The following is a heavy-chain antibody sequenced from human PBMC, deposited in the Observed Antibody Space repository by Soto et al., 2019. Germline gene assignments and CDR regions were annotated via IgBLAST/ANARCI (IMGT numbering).Heavy chain of an antibody. CDR2: ISYDGSNK. V-gene: IGHV3-30*18. CDR1: GFTFSSYG. Sequence: QVQLVESGGGVVQPGRSLRLSCAASGFTFSSYGMHWVRQAPGKGLEWVAVISYDGSNKYYADSVKGRFTISRDNSKNTLYLQMNSLRAEDTAVYYYAKDRIVYDFWSGYYRDWGQGTLVTVSS. J-gene: IGHJ4*02. D-gene: IGHD3-3*01. CDR3: AKDRIVYDFWSGYYRD.